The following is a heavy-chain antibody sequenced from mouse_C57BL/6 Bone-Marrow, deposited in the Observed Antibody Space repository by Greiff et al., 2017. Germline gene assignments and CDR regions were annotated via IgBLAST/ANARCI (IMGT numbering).Heavy chain of an antibody. V-gene: IGHV1-18*01. J-gene: IGHJ3*01. CDR3: ARGYWFAY. D-gene: IGHD1-2*01. CDR2: INPNNGGT. CDR1: GYTFTDYN. Sequence: EVQRVESGPELVKPGASVKIPCKASGYTFTDYNMDWVKQSHGKSLEWIGDINPNNGGTIYNQKFKGKATLTVDKSSSTAYMELRSLTSEDTAVYDCARGYWFAYWGQGTLVTVSA.